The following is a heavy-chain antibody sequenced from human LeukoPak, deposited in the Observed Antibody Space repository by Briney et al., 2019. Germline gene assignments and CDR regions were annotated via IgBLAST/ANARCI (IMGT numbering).Heavy chain of an antibody. CDR3: ARDYFDSSDYPQTYYYYYMDV. Sequence: KSGGSLRLSCAASGFTFSRYSMNWVRQAPGKGLEWVASINSTSTIIYSADSVKGRFTISRDTAKNSLFLQMNSLRAEDTAIYYCARDYFDSSDYPQTYYYYYMDVWGKGTTVSVS. CDR2: INSTSTII. J-gene: IGHJ6*03. CDR1: GFTFSRYS. D-gene: IGHD3-22*01. V-gene: IGHV3-21*01.